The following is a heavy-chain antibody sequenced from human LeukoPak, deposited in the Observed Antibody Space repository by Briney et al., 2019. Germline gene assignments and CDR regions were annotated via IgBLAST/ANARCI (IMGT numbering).Heavy chain of an antibody. Sequence: GGSLRLSCGASGFTFSDYSVNWVRQAPGKGLEWVSSISGSGSHIYYADSLKGRFTISRDNAKNSVSLQMNSLRADDTAVYYCAREQIVGATGFDYWGQGTLVTVSS. CDR2: ISGSGSHI. J-gene: IGHJ4*02. D-gene: IGHD1-26*01. V-gene: IGHV3-21*06. CDR3: AREQIVGATGFDY. CDR1: GFTFSDYS.